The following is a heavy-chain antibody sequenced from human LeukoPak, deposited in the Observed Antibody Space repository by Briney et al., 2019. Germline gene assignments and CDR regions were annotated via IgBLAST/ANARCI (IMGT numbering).Heavy chain of an antibody. CDR3: ASGPYYDILTGYYTRYYYYMDV. D-gene: IGHD3-9*01. Sequence: GSSVKVSCKASGGTFSSYAISWVRQAPGQGLEWMGGIIPIFGTANYAQKFQGRVTITTDESTSTAYMELSSLRSEYTAVYYCASGPYYDILTGYYTRYYYYMDVWGKGTTVTVSS. CDR1: GGTFSSYA. V-gene: IGHV1-69*05. CDR2: IIPIFGTA. J-gene: IGHJ6*03.